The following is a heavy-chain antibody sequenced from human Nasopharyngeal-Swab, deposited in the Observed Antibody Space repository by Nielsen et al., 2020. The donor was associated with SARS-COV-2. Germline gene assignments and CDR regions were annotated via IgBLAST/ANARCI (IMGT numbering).Heavy chain of an antibody. CDR3: ARNPTARTVSHYFDY. J-gene: IGHJ4*02. D-gene: IGHD2-8*02. V-gene: IGHV1-18*04. CDR1: GYTFTSSG. CDR2: ISTYNGNT. Sequence: ASVKVSCKTSGYTFTSSGINWVRQAPGQGLEWMGLISTYNGNTHYEQKFRGRVSMTTDTSTNTAYMELRSLTSDDTAVYFCARNPTARTVSHYFDYWGQGALVTVSS.